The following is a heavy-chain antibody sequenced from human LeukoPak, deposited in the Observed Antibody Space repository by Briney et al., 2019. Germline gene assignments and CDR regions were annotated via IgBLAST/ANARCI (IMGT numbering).Heavy chain of an antibody. D-gene: IGHD2-2*01. CDR1: GYTFTSYY. CDR2: INPSGGST. Sequence: GASVKVSCKASGYTFTSYYMHWVRQAPGQGLEWMGIINPSGGSTSYAQKFQGRVTMTRDTSTSTVYMELSSLRSEDTAAYYCARAQAQEDIVVVPAANAAFCDYWGQGTLVTVSS. V-gene: IGHV1-46*01. CDR3: ARAQAQEDIVVVPAANAAFCDY. J-gene: IGHJ4*02.